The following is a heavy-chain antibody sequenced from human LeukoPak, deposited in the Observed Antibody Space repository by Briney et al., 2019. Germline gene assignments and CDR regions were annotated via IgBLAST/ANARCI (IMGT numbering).Heavy chain of an antibody. CDR2: INHSGST. J-gene: IGHJ3*02. V-gene: IGHV4-34*01. Sequence: SETLSLTCAVYGGSFSGYYWSWIRQPPGKGLEWIGEINHSGSTNYNPSLKSRVTMSVDTSKNQFSLKLSSVTAADTAVYYCARRGYDSSGYKPAWAFDIWGQGTMVTVSS. CDR3: ARRGYDSSGYKPAWAFDI. CDR1: GGSFSGYY. D-gene: IGHD3-22*01.